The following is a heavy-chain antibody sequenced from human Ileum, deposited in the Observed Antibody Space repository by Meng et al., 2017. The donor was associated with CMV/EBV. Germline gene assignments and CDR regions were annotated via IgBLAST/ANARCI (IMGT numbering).Heavy chain of an antibody. CDR1: FSRSASEFG. D-gene: IGHD3/OR15-3a*01. V-gene: IGHV2-5*02. CDR2: IYWDDHE. J-gene: IGHJ4*02. Sequence: FSRSASEFGGVWIRQSPGKALEWLAIIYWDDHERLSPSLKTRLTITKDTSKNQVVLTMTYMGPVDSATYYCARLYGFSTGHLDYFDYWGQGLLVTVSS. CDR3: ARLYGFSTGHLDYFDY.